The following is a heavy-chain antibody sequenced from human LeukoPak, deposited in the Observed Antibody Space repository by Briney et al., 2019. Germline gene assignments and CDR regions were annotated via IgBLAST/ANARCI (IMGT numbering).Heavy chain of an antibody. CDR2: INPNSGGT. D-gene: IGHD1-1*01. CDR3: ARSEGTYYYGMDV. V-gene: IGHV1-2*04. Sequence: ASVKVSCKAAGYTFTGYYMHWVRQAPGQGLEWMGWINPNSGGTNYAQKFQGWVTMTRDTSISTAYMELSRLRSDDTAVYYCARSEGTYYYGMDVWGQGTTVTVSS. J-gene: IGHJ6*02. CDR1: GYTFTGYY.